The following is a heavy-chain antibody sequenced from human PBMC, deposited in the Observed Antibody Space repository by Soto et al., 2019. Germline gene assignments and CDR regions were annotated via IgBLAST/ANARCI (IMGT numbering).Heavy chain of an antibody. Sequence: SETLSLTCAVSGGSISSGGYSWSWIRQQPGKGLEWIGYIYHSGSTYYSPSLKSRVSISVDTSKNQFSLKLSSVTAADTAVYYCARSRWNYGDSDYYFDYWGQGTLVTVSS. CDR1: GGSISSGGYS. V-gene: IGHV4-30-2*05. CDR2: IYHSGST. D-gene: IGHD4-17*01. J-gene: IGHJ4*02. CDR3: ARSRWNYGDSDYYFDY.